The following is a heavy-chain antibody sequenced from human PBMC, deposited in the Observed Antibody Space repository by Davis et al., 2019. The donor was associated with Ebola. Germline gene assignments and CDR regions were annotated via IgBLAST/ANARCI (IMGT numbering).Heavy chain of an antibody. D-gene: IGHD3-9*01. CDR2: INWDGGRA. CDR1: GSPFDANA. V-gene: IGHV3-20*02. J-gene: IGHJ5*02. CDR3: ARMNAVTSYSRFDA. Sequence: GRPLRSSFAALGSPFDANAMSWVRQAPGKGLEWVSGINWDGGRAGYAESVKGRFTISRDNAKHSLYMRMNSLRAEDTAFYHCARMNAVTSYSRFDAWGQGTLVTVSS.